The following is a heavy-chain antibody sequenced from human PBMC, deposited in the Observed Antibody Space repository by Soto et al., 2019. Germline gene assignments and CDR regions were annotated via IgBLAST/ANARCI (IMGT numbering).Heavy chain of an antibody. CDR1: GYTFTSYY. CDR3: ARIPGGAFCSGGSCYEHWFDP. J-gene: IGHJ5*02. D-gene: IGHD2-15*01. CDR2: INPSGGST. Sequence: ASVKVSCKASGYTFTSYYMHWVRQAPGQGLEWMGIINPSGGSTSYAQKFQGRVTITADESTSTAYMELSSLRSEDTAVYYCARIPGGAFCSGGSCYEHWFDPWGQGTLVTVSS. V-gene: IGHV1-46*01.